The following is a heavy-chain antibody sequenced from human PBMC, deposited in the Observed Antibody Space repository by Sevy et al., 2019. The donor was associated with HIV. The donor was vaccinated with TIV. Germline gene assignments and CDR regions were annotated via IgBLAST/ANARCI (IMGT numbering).Heavy chain of an antibody. Sequence: GGSLRLSCAASGFTFSDYYMNWIRQVPGKGLEWVSYISSSGSPIYYADSVKGRFTISRDNAMQSLYLEMNNLRVEDSGIYYCARRYFDVWGQGTLVTVSS. D-gene: IGHD3-16*02. V-gene: IGHV3-11*04. CDR3: ARRYFDV. J-gene: IGHJ4*02. CDR2: ISSSGSPI. CDR1: GFTFSDYY.